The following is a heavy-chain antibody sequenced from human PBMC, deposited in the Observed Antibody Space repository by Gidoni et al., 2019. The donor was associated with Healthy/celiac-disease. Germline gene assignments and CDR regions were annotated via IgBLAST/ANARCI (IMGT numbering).Heavy chain of an antibody. Sequence: QVQLVQSGAEVKKPGASVKVSCKASGYTFPSYYMHWVRQAPGQGLEWMGIINPSGGSTSYAQKFQGRVTMTRDTSTSTVYMELSSLRSEDTAVYYCARDRAMIVPLGDAFDIWGQGTMVTVSS. V-gene: IGHV1-46*01. CDR1: GYTFPSYY. J-gene: IGHJ3*02. CDR2: INPSGGST. D-gene: IGHD3-22*01. CDR3: ARDRAMIVPLGDAFDI.